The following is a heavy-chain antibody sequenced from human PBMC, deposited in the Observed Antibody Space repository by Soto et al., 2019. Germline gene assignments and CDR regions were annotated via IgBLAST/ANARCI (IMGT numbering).Heavy chain of an antibody. CDR3: ARRGHARGYIDY. CDR2: IYYTGSI. J-gene: IGHJ4*02. D-gene: IGHD5-18*01. CDR1: GGSISSSD. Sequence: SETLSLTCTVSGGSISSSDCSWIRQPTWKGLEWIGYIYYTGSINYNPSLKSRVTISVDTSKNQLSLNLSSVAAADTAVYYCARRGHARGYIDYLGQGTLVTVSS. V-gene: IGHV4-59*01.